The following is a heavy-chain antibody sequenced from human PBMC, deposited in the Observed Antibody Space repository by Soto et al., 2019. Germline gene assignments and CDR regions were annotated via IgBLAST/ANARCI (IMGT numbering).Heavy chain of an antibody. Sequence: QVQLQESGPGLVKPSETLSLTCTVSGGSISSYYWSWIRQPPGKRLEWIGHISSSGSTSYNSSLKSRVSISMDTSKNQFSLNLGSVTAADSAVYYCARRIQLDYWGQGTLVTVSS. D-gene: IGHD2-15*01. V-gene: IGHV4-59*01. CDR2: ISSSGST. CDR3: ARRIQLDY. J-gene: IGHJ4*02. CDR1: GGSISSYY.